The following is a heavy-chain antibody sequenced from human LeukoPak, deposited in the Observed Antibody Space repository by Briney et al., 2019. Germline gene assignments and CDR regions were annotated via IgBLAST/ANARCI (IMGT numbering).Heavy chain of an antibody. CDR2: IYYSGST. J-gene: IGHJ4*02. CDR1: GGSISSSSYY. Sequence: PSETLSLTCTVSGGSISSSSYYWGWIRQPPGKGLEWIGSIYYSGSTYYNPSLKSRVTISVDTSKNQFSLKLSSVTAADTAVYYCARQRVTTDGEVLRWGQGTLVTVSS. D-gene: IGHD4-17*01. CDR3: ARQRVTTDGEVLR. V-gene: IGHV4-39*01.